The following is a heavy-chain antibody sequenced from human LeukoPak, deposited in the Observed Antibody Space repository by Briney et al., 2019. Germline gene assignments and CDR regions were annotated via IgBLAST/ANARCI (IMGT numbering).Heavy chain of an antibody. V-gene: IGHV4-30-2*01. CDR2: IYHSGST. CDR3: ARGAFDI. J-gene: IGHJ3*02. Sequence: SQTLSLTCAVSGGSISSGGYSWSWIRQPPGKGLEWIGYIYHSGSTYYNPSLKSRVTISVDGSKNQFSLKLSSVTAADTAVYYCARGAFDIWGQGTMVTVSS. CDR1: GGSISSGGYS.